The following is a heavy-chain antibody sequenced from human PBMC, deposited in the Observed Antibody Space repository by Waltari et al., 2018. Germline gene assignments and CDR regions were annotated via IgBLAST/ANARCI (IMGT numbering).Heavy chain of an antibody. CDR1: AGSFGDYF. V-gene: IGHV4-34*01. CDR3: ARGNYHDSPRLDW. Sequence: QTQLHQWGAGLVKPSETLSLTCAVFAGSFGDYFWTWVRHSPGKGLAWIGEIYHNGHTNYNPSLGRRVTISLDTSKNQFSLKLTSVTAADTAVYYCARGNYHDSPRLDWWGHGNLVTVSS. J-gene: IGHJ4*01. CDR2: IYHNGHT. D-gene: IGHD3-22*01.